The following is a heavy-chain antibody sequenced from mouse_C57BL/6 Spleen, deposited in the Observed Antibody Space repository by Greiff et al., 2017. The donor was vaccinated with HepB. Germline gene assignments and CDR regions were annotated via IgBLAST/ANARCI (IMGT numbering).Heavy chain of an antibody. V-gene: IGHV1-82*01. CDR2: IYPGDGDT. CDR1: GYAFSSSW. J-gene: IGHJ2*01. CDR3: ARVDDDSNYYFDY. D-gene: IGHD2-5*01. Sequence: QVQLKQSGPELVKPGASVKISCKASGYAFSSSWMNWGKQRPGKGLEWIGRIYPGDGDTNYNGKFKGKATLTADKSSSTAYMQLSSLTSEDSAVYFCARVDDDSNYYFDYWGQGTTLTVSS.